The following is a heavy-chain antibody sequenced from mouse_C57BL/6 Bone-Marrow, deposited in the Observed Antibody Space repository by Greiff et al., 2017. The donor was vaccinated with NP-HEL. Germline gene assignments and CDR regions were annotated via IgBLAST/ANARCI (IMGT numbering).Heavy chain of an antibody. V-gene: IGHV1-64*01. CDR2: IHPNSGST. Sequence: QVQLQQPGAELVKPGASVKLSCKASVYTFTSYWMHWVKQRPGQGLEWIGMIHPNSGSTNYNEKFKSKATLTVDKSSSTAYMQLSSLTSEDSAVYYCAREKFYAMDYWGQGTSVTVSS. CDR3: AREKFYAMDY. CDR1: VYTFTSYW. J-gene: IGHJ4*01.